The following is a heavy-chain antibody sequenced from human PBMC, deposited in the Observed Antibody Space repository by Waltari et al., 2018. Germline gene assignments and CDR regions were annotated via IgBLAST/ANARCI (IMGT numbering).Heavy chain of an antibody. J-gene: IGHJ5*02. CDR3: TRDLYGSGGDWFDP. Sequence: ELQLVESGGGLVKPGGSLSLTCAASAFGFSDSDMHGVGQAPGKGLEWVSSIGGGSRSYIFYADSVKGRFTVSRDNAKNSLYLQMNSLRAGDTAVYYCTRDLYGSGGDWFDPWGQGTLVTVSS. CDR2: IGGGSRSYI. V-gene: IGHV3-21*03. CDR1: AFGFSDSD. D-gene: IGHD3-10*01.